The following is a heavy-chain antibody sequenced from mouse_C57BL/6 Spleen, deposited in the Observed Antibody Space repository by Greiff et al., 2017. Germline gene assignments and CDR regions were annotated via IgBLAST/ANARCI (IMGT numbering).Heavy chain of an antibody. V-gene: IGHV1-52*01. D-gene: IGHD2-2*01. J-gene: IGHJ3*01. Sequence: VQLQQPGAELVRPGSSVKLSCKASGYTFTSYWMHWVKQRPIQGLEWIGNIDPSDSETHYNQKFKDKATLTVDKSSSTAYMQLSSLTSEDSAVYYCAREVYGYDWFAYWGQGTLVTVSA. CDR1: GYTFTSYW. CDR2: IDPSDSET. CDR3: AREVYGYDWFAY.